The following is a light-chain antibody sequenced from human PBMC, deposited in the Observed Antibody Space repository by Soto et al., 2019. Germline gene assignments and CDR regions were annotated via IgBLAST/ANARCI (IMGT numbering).Light chain of an antibody. V-gene: IGKV4-1*01. J-gene: IGKJ2*01. CDR3: QRFFSPPFA. Sequence: DIVMTQSPDSLAVYLGDRATINCKSSQSLLANCNNKNCLAWYHHKPGQPPKMLILWASTRESGVPDRFSGSESGTEFTLPISSLQAEDAAVYYCQRFFSPPFASGQGTKLESK. CDR2: WAS. CDR1: QSLLANCNNKNC.